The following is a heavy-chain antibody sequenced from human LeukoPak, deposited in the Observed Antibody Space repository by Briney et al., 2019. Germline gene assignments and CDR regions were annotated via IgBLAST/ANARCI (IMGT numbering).Heavy chain of an antibody. J-gene: IGHJ4*02. CDR2: IKSDGSDT. D-gene: IGHD3-22*01. Sequence: GGSRRLSCAASGFAFNTSWMHWVRQAPGKGLVWVSRIKSDGSDTTYTDSVKGRFTISRDNAKNTLYLQMNSLSAEDTAMYFCARDRGYTFDYWGQGTLVTVSS. CDR1: GFAFNTSW. CDR3: ARDRGYTFDY. V-gene: IGHV3-74*01.